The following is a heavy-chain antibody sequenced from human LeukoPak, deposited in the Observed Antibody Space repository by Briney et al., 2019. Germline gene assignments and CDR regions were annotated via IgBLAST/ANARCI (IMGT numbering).Heavy chain of an antibody. D-gene: IGHD5-12*01. CDR3: ARVYSGYDSDYYYYMDV. V-gene: IGHV4-39*07. CDR2: IYYSGST. Sequence: SETLSLTCTVSGGSISSSSYYWGWIRQPPGKGLEWIGSIYYSGSTNYNPSLKSRVTISVDTSKNQFSLKLSSVTAADTAVYYCARVYSGYDSDYYYYMDVWGKGTTVTISS. CDR1: GGSISSSSYY. J-gene: IGHJ6*03.